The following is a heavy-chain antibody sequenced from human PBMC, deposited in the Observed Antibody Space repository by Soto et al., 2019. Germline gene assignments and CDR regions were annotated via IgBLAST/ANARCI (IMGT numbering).Heavy chain of an antibody. Sequence: ASVKVSCKASGYTFTSYGISWVRQAPGQGLEWMGWISAYNGNTNYAQKLQGRVTMTTDTSTSTAYMELRSLRSDDTAVYYCARGLGTSRGISGSYTAFDIWGQGTMVTVSS. D-gene: IGHD3-10*01. V-gene: IGHV1-18*01. CDR2: ISAYNGNT. J-gene: IGHJ3*02. CDR1: GYTFTSYG. CDR3: ARGLGTSRGISGSYTAFDI.